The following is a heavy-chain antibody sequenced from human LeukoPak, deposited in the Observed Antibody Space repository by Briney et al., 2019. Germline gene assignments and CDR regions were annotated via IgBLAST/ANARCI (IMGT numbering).Heavy chain of an antibody. D-gene: IGHD6-13*01. CDR3: AKDSSGSSWYWDY. CDR1: GFTFSSYG. CDR2: IRYDGSNK. V-gene: IGHV3-30*02. Sequence: GGSLRLSCAASGFTFSSYGMHWVRQAPGKGLEWVTFIRYDGSNKYYADSVKGRFTISRDNSKNTLYLQMNSLRTEDTAVYYCAKDSSGSSWYWDYWGQGTLVTVSS. J-gene: IGHJ4*02.